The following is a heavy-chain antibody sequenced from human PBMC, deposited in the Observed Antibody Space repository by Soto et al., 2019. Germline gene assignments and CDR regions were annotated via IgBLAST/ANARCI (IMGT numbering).Heavy chain of an antibody. CDR1: GYTFTDYY. D-gene: IGHD3-22*01. CDR2: INPNSGDT. J-gene: IGHJ4*02. V-gene: IGHV1-2*02. CDR3: ARVFRAYDSSGYYHI. Sequence: QVQLVQSGAEVKKPGASVKVSCKASGYTFTDYYMHWVRQAPGQGLEWMGWINPNSGDTNYAQKFQGRVTMTRDTSISTAYMELSRLRSDDTAVYYCARVFRAYDSSGYYHIWGQGTLVTVSS.